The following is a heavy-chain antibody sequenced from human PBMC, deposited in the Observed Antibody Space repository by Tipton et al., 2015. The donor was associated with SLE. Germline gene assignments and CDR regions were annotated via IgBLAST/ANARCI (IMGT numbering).Heavy chain of an antibody. CDR1: GYSISSGYY. CDR2: IYHSGST. J-gene: IGHJ3*02. CDR3: ARVGDCTGGVCSPGAFDI. V-gene: IGHV4-38-2*02. Sequence: TLSLTCTVSGYSISSGYYWGWIRQPPGKGLEWIGSIYHSGSTYYNTPLTSRVTVSVDTSKNQFSLKLSSVPAADTAVYYCARVGDCTGGVCSPGAFDIWGQGTMVTVSS. D-gene: IGHD2-8*02.